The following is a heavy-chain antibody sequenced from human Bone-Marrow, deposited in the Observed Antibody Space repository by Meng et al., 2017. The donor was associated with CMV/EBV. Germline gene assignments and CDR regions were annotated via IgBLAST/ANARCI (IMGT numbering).Heavy chain of an antibody. CDR3: AKEDYSNSYYSDY. Sequence: GGSLRLSCAASGFTFSSHNMNWVRQAPGKGLEWVSSISSNNNYIYYADSMKGRFTISRDNAENSLYLQMNSLTVEDTAVYYCAKEDYSNSYYSDYWGQGTLVTVSS. CDR2: ISSNNNYI. D-gene: IGHD6-6*01. CDR1: GFTFSSHN. J-gene: IGHJ4*02. V-gene: IGHV3-21*01.